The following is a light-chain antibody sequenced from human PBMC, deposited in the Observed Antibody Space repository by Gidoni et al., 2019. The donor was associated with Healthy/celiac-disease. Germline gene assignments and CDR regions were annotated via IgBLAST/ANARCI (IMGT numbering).Light chain of an antibody. V-gene: IGKV1-5*01. CDR3: QQYNSYPWT. J-gene: IGKJ1*01. Sequence: DIQMTQSPSTLSASVGDRVTITCRASHSISSWLAWYQPKPGKDPKLLIYDASSLESGVPSMFSGSGSGTEFTLTISSLQPDDFATYYCQQYNSYPWTFGQGTKVEIK. CDR1: HSISSW. CDR2: DAS.